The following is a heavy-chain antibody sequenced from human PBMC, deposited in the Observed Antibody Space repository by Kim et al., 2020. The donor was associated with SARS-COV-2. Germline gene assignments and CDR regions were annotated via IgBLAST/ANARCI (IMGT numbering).Heavy chain of an antibody. CDR3: ANSRIAVAGTDFDY. V-gene: IGHV2-5*01. Sequence: SPSLKSRLTITKDTSKNQVVLKMTNMDPVDTATYYCANSRIAVAGTDFDYWGQGTLVTVSS. D-gene: IGHD6-19*01. J-gene: IGHJ4*02.